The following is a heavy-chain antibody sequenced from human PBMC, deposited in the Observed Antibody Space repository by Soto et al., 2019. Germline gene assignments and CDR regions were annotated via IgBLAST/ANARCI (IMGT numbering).Heavy chain of an antibody. D-gene: IGHD2-2*01. J-gene: IGHJ4*02. CDR3: AIYHLELFRFDY. Sequence: QIQLVQSGPEVKKPGASRKISCKAYDFSFTSHGISWVQQAPGQGLQWMGWISLYNGNTNYAQQFQGRVTMTTDTSTSTAYMELRSLRSDDTAMYFCAIYHLELFRFDYWGQGTLVTVSS. V-gene: IGHV1-18*04. CDR2: ISLYNGNT. CDR1: DFSFTSHG.